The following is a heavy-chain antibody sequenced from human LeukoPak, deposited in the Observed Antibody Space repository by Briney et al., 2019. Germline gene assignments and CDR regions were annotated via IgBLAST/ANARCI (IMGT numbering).Heavy chain of an antibody. CDR2: ISYDGSNK. Sequence: GGSLRLSCAASGFTFSSYAMHWVRQAPGKGLEWVAVISYDGSNKYYADSVKGRFTISRDNSKNTLYLQMNSLRAEDTAVYYCARGKGQLLYLIFDYWGQGTLVTVSS. J-gene: IGHJ4*02. D-gene: IGHD2-2*02. CDR1: GFTFSSYA. CDR3: ARGKGQLLYLIFDY. V-gene: IGHV3-30*01.